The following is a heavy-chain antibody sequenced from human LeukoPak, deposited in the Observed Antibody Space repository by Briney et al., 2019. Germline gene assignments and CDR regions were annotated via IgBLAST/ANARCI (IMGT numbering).Heavy chain of an antibody. CDR1: GCSFSSYD. D-gene: IGHD6-19*01. CDR2: IYTSGST. Sequence: PSETLSLTCTASGCSFSSYDWSWIRQPAGKGLEWIGRIYTSGSTNYNASLKSRVSMSVNASKNQCSLKLRSVTAAHTAVYYCAIAVAGRVRDYWGQGTLVTVSS. J-gene: IGHJ4*02. CDR3: AIAVAGRVRDY. V-gene: IGHV4-4*07.